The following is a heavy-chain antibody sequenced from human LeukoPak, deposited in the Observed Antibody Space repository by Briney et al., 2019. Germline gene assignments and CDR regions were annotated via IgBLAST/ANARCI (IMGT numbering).Heavy chain of an antibody. D-gene: IGHD2-2*01. CDR3: ARGGPAAMGMSNFDY. V-gene: IGHV3-7*02. CDR1: GFTFSNYW. J-gene: IGHJ4*02. CDR2: IKQDGSEK. Sequence: AGSLRLSCAASGFTFSNYWMSWVRQAPGKGLEWVANIKQDGSEKYYVDSVKGRFTISRDNAKNSLYLQMNSLRAEDTAVYYCARGGPAAMGMSNFDYWSQGTLVTVSS.